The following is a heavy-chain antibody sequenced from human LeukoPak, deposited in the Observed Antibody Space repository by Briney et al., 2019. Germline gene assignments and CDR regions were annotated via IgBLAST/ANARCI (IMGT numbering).Heavy chain of an antibody. CDR3: ARDSSWYGASYYYYGMDV. J-gene: IGHJ6*02. D-gene: IGHD6-13*01. Sequence: SETLSLTCNVSGGSIRDYFWSWIRQPPGKGLEWIGYIYYSGSTSYNPSLKSRVSISEDTSKSQFSLKLKTMTAADTAVYFCARDSSWYGASYYYYGMDVWGQGTTVTVSS. V-gene: IGHV4-59*01. CDR2: IYYSGST. CDR1: GGSIRDYF.